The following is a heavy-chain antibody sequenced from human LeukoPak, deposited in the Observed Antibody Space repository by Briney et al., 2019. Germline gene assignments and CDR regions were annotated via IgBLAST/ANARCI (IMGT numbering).Heavy chain of an antibody. CDR3: ARSKSMVAALFDY. CDR1: GFTVSSNY. V-gene: IGHV3-53*01. Sequence: SGGSLRLSCAASGFTVSSNYMSWVRQAPGKGLEWVSVIYSGGSTYYADSVKGRFTISRDNSKNTLYLQMNSLRAEDTAVYYCARSKSMVAALFDYWGQGTLVTVSS. D-gene: IGHD2-15*01. CDR2: IYSGGST. J-gene: IGHJ4*02.